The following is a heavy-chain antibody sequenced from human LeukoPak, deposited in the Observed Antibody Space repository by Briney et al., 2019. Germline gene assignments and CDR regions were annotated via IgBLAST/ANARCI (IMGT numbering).Heavy chain of an antibody. Sequence: GGSLRLSCAASGFTFSSYSMNWVRQAPGKGLGWVSSISSSSSYIYYADSVKGRFTISRDNAKNSLYLQMNSLRAEDTAVYYCARPESMYSSSSDYWGQGTLVTVSS. D-gene: IGHD6-6*01. CDR1: GFTFSSYS. CDR3: ARPESMYSSSSDY. CDR2: ISSSSSYI. J-gene: IGHJ4*02. V-gene: IGHV3-21*01.